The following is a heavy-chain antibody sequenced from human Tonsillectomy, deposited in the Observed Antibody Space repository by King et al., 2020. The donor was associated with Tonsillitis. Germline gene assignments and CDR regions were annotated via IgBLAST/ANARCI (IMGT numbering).Heavy chain of an antibody. D-gene: IGHD6-25*01. J-gene: IGHJ4*02. CDR3: AKVFSFSGVPDYFDY. Sequence: LFASVGCLVPPGGSLRLYCAASGFTFSSSAMSWVRQAPGKGLEWVSAISGSGGSTYYADSVKGRFTISRDNSKNPLYLQMNSLRAEDTAVYYCAKVFSFSGVPDYFDYWGQGTLVTVSS. V-gene: IGHV3-23*01. CDR2: ISGSGGST. CDR1: GFTFSSSA.